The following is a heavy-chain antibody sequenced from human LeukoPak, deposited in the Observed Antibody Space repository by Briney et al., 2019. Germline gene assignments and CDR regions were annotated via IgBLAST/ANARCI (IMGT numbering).Heavy chain of an antibody. CDR3: ARDGGITIFGVDYYFDY. CDR2: IIPIFGTA. D-gene: IGHD3-3*01. CDR1: GYTFTSYG. J-gene: IGHJ4*02. Sequence: ASVKVSCKASGYTFTSYGISWVRQAPGQGLEWMGGIIPIFGTANYAQKFQGRVTITTDESTSTAYMEPSRLRSDDTAVYYCARDGGITIFGVDYYFDYWGQGTLVTVSS. V-gene: IGHV1-69*05.